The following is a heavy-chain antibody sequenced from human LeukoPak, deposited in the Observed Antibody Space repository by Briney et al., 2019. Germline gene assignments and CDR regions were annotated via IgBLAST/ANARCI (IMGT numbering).Heavy chain of an antibody. Sequence: GGSLRLSCAVSGFTFSSYAMHWVRQAPGKGLEYVSAISSNGGSTYYANSVKGRFTISRDNSKNTLYLQMGSLRAEDMAVYYCASAPYSGSYYQRNYFDYWGQGTLVTVSS. CDR1: GFTFSSYA. V-gene: IGHV3-64*01. D-gene: IGHD1-26*01. CDR2: ISSNGGST. J-gene: IGHJ4*02. CDR3: ASAPYSGSYYQRNYFDY.